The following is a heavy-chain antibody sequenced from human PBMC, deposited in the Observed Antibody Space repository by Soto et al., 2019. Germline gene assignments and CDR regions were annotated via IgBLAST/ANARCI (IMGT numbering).Heavy chain of an antibody. D-gene: IGHD3-10*01. Sequence: VQMVQSGAEVKEPGSSVKVSCTNSGDTFSHYVMSWVRQAPGQGLEWMGSLAPISGSPNYAERFEGRLTISADAGTSTMYMELRSLKYDDKAVYYCERIGVGSRRWGQGTLVTVSS. CDR2: LAPISGSP. V-gene: IGHV1-69*18. J-gene: IGHJ3*01. CDR3: ERIGVGSRR. CDR1: GDTFSHYV.